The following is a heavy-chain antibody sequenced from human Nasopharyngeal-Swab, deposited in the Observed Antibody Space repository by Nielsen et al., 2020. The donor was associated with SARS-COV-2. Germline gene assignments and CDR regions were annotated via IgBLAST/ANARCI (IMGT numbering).Heavy chain of an antibody. Sequence: PGKGLEWIGEINHSGSTNYNPSLKSRVTISVDTSKNQFSLKLSPVTAADTAVYYCARGANYYGSGSYYRLRPKAFDIWGQGTMVTVSS. CDR3: ARGANYYGSGSYYRLRPKAFDI. D-gene: IGHD3-10*01. V-gene: IGHV4-34*01. CDR2: INHSGST. J-gene: IGHJ3*02.